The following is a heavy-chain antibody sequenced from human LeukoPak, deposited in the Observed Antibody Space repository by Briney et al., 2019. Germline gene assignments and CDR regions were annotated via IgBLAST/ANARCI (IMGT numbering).Heavy chain of an antibody. CDR2: INPNSGGT. Sequence: ASVKVSCKASGYTFTGYYMHWVRQAPGQGLEWMGWINPNSGGTNYAQKFQGRVTMTRDTSISTAYMELSRLRSDDTAVYYCASQGAAGGASQTDAFDIWGQGTMVTVSS. CDR3: ASQGAAGGASQTDAFDI. CDR1: GYTFTGYY. V-gene: IGHV1-2*02. J-gene: IGHJ3*02. D-gene: IGHD3-10*01.